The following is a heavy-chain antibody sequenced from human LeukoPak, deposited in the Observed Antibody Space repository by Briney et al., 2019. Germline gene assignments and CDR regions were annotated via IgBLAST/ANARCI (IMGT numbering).Heavy chain of an antibody. V-gene: IGHV4-39*01. J-gene: IGHJ4*02. CDR2: IYYSGST. CDR3: ARLTTTPPYYFDY. Sequence: SETLSRTCTVSGGSISSSSYYWGWIRQPPGKGLEWIGSIYYSGSTYYNPSLKSRVTISVDTSKNQFSLKLSSVTAADTAVYYCARLTTTPPYYFDYWGQGTLVTVSS. D-gene: IGHD4-11*01. CDR1: GGSISSSSYY.